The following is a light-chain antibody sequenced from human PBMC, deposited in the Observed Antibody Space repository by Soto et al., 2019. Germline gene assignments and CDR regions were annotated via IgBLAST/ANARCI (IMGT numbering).Light chain of an antibody. CDR2: EGS. CDR3: SSHAGSNSLMV. J-gene: IGLJ2*01. CDR1: SSDVGSYNL. V-gene: IGLV2-14*02. Sequence: QSVLTQPASVSGSPGQSITISCTGTSSDVGSYNLVSWYQQHPGKAPKLMIYEGSKRPSGVPDRFSGSKSANTASLTVSGLQDEDEADYHCSSHAGSNSLMVFGGGTKLTVL.